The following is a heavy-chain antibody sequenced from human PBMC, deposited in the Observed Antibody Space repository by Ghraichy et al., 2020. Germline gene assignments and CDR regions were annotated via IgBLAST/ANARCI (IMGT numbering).Heavy chain of an antibody. CDR2: INHSGNT. D-gene: IGHD1-26*01. CDR3: ARGSPYNGSSRLDY. Sequence: YAVSGGSFSGYYWSCIRQSPGKGLEWIGEINHSGNTNYNPSLKSRVTISVDTSKNQFSLKLSSVTAADTAVYYCARGSPYNGSSRLDYWDQGTLVTVSS. V-gene: IGHV4-34*01. CDR1: GGSFSGYY. J-gene: IGHJ4*02.